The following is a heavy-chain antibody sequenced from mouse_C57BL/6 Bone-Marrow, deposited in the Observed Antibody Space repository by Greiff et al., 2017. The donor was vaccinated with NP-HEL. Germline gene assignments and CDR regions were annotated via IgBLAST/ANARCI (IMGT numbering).Heavy chain of an antibody. CDR3: TGAGYGYDGDG. CDR2: IRLKSDNYAT. D-gene: IGHD2-2*01. J-gene: IGHJ2*01. Sequence: EVKLMESGGGLVQPGGSMKLSCVASGFTFSNYWMNWVRQSPEKGLEWVAQIRLKSDNYATHYAESVKGRFTISRDDSKSSVYLKMNNLRAEDTGIYYCTGAGYGYDGDGWGQGTTLTVSS. CDR1: GFTFSNYW. V-gene: IGHV6-3*01.